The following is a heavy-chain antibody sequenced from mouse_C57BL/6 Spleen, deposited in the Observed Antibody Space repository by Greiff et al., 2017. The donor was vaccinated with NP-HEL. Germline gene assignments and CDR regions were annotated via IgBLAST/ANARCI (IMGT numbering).Heavy chain of an antibody. CDR3: ARRNYDSSWFAY. Sequence: VQLQQSGAELMKPGASVKLSCKATGYTFTGYWIEWVKQRPGQGLEWIGYINPSSGYTKYNQKFKDKATLTADKSSSTAYMQLSSLTYEDSAVYYCARRNYDSSWFAYWGQGTLVTVSA. CDR2: INPSSGYT. J-gene: IGHJ3*01. V-gene: IGHV1-7*01. D-gene: IGHD2-4*01. CDR1: GYTFTGYW.